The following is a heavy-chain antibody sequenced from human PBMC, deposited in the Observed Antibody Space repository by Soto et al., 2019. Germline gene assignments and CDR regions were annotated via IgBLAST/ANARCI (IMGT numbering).Heavy chain of an antibody. CDR2: ISSDGTIT. V-gene: IGHV3-74*01. Sequence: GGSLRLSCAASGFTFSSYWMHWVRQAPGKGLVRVSHISSDGTITTYADSVKARFTISRDNAKNTLYLQMNRLRAEDTAMYYCARAIAAAGFDSWGQGALVTVSS. J-gene: IGHJ4*02. CDR3: ARAIAAAGFDS. D-gene: IGHD6-13*01. CDR1: GFTFSSYW.